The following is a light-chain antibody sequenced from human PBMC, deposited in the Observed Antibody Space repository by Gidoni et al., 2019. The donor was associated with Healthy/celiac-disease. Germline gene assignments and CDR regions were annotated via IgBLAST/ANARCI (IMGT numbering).Light chain of an antibody. CDR2: DVS. CDR1: SSDVGGYNY. Sequence: QSALTQPVSVSGSPGQSLTISCTGTSSDVGGYNYVSWYQQHPGKAPKLMIYDVSNRPSGVSNRFSGSKSGNTASLTISGLQAEDEADYYCSSYTSSSTLKWVFGGGTKLTVL. V-gene: IGLV2-14*01. J-gene: IGLJ3*02. CDR3: SSYTSSSTLKWV.